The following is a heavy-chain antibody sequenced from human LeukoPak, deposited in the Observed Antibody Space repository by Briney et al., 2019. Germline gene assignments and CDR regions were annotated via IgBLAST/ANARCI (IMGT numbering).Heavy chain of an antibody. CDR1: GDSVSSNSAA. CDR3: ARFTPQGYGWGGYNRFDP. J-gene: IGHJ5*02. V-gene: IGHV4-61*01. D-gene: IGHD3-16*01. CDR2: IYYSGST. Sequence: SQTLSLTCAISGDSVSSNSAAWNWIRQPPGKGLEWIGYIYYSGSTNYNPSLKSRVTISVDTSKNQFSLNLTSVTAADTAVYYCARFTPQGYGWGGYNRFDPWGQGTLVTVSS.